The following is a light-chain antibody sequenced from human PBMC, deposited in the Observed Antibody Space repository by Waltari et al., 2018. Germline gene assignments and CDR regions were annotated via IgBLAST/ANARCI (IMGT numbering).Light chain of an antibody. CDR1: RDIRSD. CDR3: QQSFSTPQYT. CDR2: GAS. Sequence: DILMTQSPSSLSASVGDRVAITCRASRDIRSDLNWYQQKPGNAPHLLIYGASTLQSGVPSRFSGSGSGTDFTLIISSLQPEDFATYYCQQSFSTPQYTFGQGTKVEIK. V-gene: IGKV1-39*01. J-gene: IGKJ2*01.